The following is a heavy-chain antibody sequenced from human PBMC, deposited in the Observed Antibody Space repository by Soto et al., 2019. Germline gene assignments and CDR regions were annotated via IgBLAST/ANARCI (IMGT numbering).Heavy chain of an antibody. CDR2: IYYDGGT. D-gene: IGHD3-22*01. J-gene: IGHJ4*02. CDR3: AKGHYYDNVGNWVANQAFDS. CDR1: GDSVISATYY. Sequence: QVQLQESGPGLVKPSETLSLTCTVSGDSVISATYYWSWIRQPPGKGLEWIGYIYYDGGTTYNSSLKSRVTISTDTSRSQLSLQLTSATPADTAVYYCAKGHYYDNVGNWVANQAFDSWGQGSLVTVSS. V-gene: IGHV4-61*01.